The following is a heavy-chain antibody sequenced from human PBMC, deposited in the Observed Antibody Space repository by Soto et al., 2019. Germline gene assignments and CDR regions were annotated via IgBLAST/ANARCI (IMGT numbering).Heavy chain of an antibody. CDR3: AKPLQVY. CDR1: GFTFSSYA. CDR2: LSGSGVNA. V-gene: IGHV3-23*01. Sequence: GGSLRFSCAALGFTFSSYAMTWVRQAPGKGLEYVSTLSGSGVNAYYADSVKGRFTISRDNSKNTLYLQMNSLRVEDTAIYYCAKPLQVYWGQGTQVTVSS. J-gene: IGHJ4*02.